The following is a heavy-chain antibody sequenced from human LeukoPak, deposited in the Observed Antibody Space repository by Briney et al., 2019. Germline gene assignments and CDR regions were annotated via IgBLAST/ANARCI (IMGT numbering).Heavy chain of an antibody. V-gene: IGHV3-21*01. CDR2: ISSSSSYI. Sequence: GGSLRLSCAASGFTFSSYSMNWVRQAPGKGLEWVSSISSSSSYIYYADSVKGRFTISRDNSKNSLYLQMNSLRAEDTAVYYCASANPILLDYYYYYYMDVWGKGTTVTVSS. D-gene: IGHD3-3*01. CDR1: GFTFSSYS. CDR3: ASANPILLDYYYYYYMDV. J-gene: IGHJ6*03.